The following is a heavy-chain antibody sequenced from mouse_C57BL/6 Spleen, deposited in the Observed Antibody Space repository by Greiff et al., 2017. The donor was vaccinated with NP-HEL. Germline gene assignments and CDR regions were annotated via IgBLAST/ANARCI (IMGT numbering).Heavy chain of an antibody. CDR3: TRGYSTLYYFDY. Sequence: EVQGVESGEGLVKPGGSLKLSCAASGFTFSSYAMSWVRQTPEKRLEWVAYISSGGDYIYYADTVKGRFTISRDNARNTLYLQMSSLKSEDTAMYYCTRGYSTLYYFDYWGQGTTLTVSS. D-gene: IGHD2-5*01. J-gene: IGHJ2*01. CDR1: GFTFSSYA. CDR2: ISSGGDYI. V-gene: IGHV5-9-1*02.